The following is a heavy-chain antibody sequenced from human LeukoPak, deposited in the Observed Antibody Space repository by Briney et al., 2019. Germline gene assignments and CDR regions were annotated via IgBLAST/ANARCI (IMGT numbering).Heavy chain of an antibody. J-gene: IGHJ5*02. CDR3: ARDLLEGWFDP. Sequence: SETLSLTCSVSGGSLSNYYWSWIRQPAGKGLEWIGRIYTSGSTNYYPSLTSRVTMSVDTSKNQFSLKLSSVTAADTAVYYCARDLLEGWFDPWGQGTLVTVSS. D-gene: IGHD5-24*01. CDR2: IYTSGST. CDR1: GGSLSNYY. V-gene: IGHV4-4*07.